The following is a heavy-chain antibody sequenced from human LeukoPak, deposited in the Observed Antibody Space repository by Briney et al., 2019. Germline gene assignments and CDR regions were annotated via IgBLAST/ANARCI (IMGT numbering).Heavy chain of an antibody. D-gene: IGHD2-2*01. CDR2: IKQDGSEK. V-gene: IGHV3-7*03. CDR1: GFTFSSYW. Sequence: GGSLRLSCAASGFTFSSYWMSWVHQAPGKGLEWVANIKQDGSEKYYVDSVKGRFTISRDNAKNSLYLQMNSLRAEDTAVYYCAREFGYQLEDAFDIWGQGTMVTVSS. J-gene: IGHJ3*02. CDR3: AREFGYQLEDAFDI.